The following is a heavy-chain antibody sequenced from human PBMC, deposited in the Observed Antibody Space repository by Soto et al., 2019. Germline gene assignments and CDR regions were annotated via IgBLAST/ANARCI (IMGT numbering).Heavy chain of an antibody. D-gene: IGHD1-26*01. Sequence: EVQLLESGGGLEQPGGSLRLSCAASGLTLSNYAMSWVRQAPGKGLEWVSSISASGGSAYYAASVKGRFTTSRDNTKNTLYLQMNRVRPDDAAVYYCAEGRQPWDPFDVWGQGTLVPVSS. CDR1: GLTLSNYA. CDR2: ISASGGSA. CDR3: AEGRQPWDPFDV. J-gene: IGHJ4*02. V-gene: IGHV3-23*01.